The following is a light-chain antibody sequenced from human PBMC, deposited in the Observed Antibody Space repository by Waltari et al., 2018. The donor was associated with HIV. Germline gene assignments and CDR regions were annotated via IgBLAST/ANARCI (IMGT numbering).Light chain of an antibody. V-gene: IGLV2-23*02. CDR2: EVS. Sequence: QSALTQPASVSGSPGQTLTISCTGTRSDVGSYNLVSWYQQHPGKAPKLMIYEVSKRPSGVSNRFSGSKSGNTASLTISGLQAEDEADYYCCSYVGWSTILYVFGTGTKVTVL. CDR1: RSDVGSYNL. J-gene: IGLJ1*01. CDR3: CSYVGWSTILYV.